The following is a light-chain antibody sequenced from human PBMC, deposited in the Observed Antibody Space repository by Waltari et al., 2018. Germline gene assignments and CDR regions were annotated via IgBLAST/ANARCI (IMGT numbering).Light chain of an antibody. CDR1: SSNIGAGYG. CDR2: DDT. Sequence: QSVLTQPPSVSGAPGQTVTISCTGSSSNIGAGYGFPLYQQFPGTGPKLLIYDDTKRPSGVPDRFSGSKSGTSASLAITGLQAEDEADYYCQCYDSSLRGSVAFGGGTKLTVL. CDR3: QCYDSSLRGSVA. V-gene: IGLV1-40*01. J-gene: IGLJ2*01.